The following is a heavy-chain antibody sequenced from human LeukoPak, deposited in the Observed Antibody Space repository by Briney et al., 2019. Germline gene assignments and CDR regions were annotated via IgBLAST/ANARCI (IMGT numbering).Heavy chain of an antibody. CDR2: IKEDGGET. D-gene: IGHD5-12*01. CDR3: ARGRYSGTTYYFDY. Sequence: PGGSLRLSCAASGFTFSTSAMSWVRQVPGKGLEWVANIKEDGGETYYVDSVKGRFTISRDNAKNSLYLQMNSLRAEDTAMYYCARGRYSGTTYYFDYWGQGTLVTVSS. V-gene: IGHV3-7*03. J-gene: IGHJ4*02. CDR1: GFTFSTSA.